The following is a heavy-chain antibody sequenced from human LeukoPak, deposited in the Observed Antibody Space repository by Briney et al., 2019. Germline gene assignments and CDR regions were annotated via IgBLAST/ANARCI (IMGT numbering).Heavy chain of an antibody. CDR2: ISWNSGSI. V-gene: IGHV3-9*01. CDR3: AKDIGSHGDSPFDY. Sequence: GGSLRLSCAASGFTFDDYAMHWVRQAPGKGLEWVSGISWNSGSIGYADSVKGRFTIPRDNAKNSLYLQMNSLRAEDTALYYCAKDIGSHGDSPFDYWGQGTLVTVSS. CDR1: GFTFDDYA. D-gene: IGHD4-17*01. J-gene: IGHJ4*02.